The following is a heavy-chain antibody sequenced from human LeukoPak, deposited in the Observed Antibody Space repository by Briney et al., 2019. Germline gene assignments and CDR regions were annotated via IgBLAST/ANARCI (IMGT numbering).Heavy chain of an antibody. J-gene: IGHJ6*02. D-gene: IGHD4-23*01. Sequence: SQTLSLTCDVSGGSISSGGYYWSWIRQHPGKGLEWIGYIYYSGSTYYNPSLKSRVTISVDTSKNQFSLKLSSVTAADTAVYYCARENGGNSVFYYGMDVWGQGTTVTVSS. CDR3: ARENGGNSVFYYGMDV. V-gene: IGHV4-31*11. CDR1: GGSISSGGYY. CDR2: IYYSGST.